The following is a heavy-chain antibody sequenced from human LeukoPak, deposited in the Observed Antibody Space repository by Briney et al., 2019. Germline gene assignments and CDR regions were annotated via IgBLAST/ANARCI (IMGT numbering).Heavy chain of an antibody. J-gene: IGHJ5*02. V-gene: IGHV1-69*05. D-gene: IGHD2-8*01. CDR2: IIPIFGTA. CDR3: ARGYCTNGVCYNNWFDP. Sequence: ASVKVSCKASGGTFSSYAISWVRQAPGQGLEWMGGIIPIFGTANYAQKFQGRVTITTDESTNTAYMELSSLRSEDTAVYYCARGYCTNGVCYNNWFDPWGQGTLVTVSS. CDR1: GGTFSSYA.